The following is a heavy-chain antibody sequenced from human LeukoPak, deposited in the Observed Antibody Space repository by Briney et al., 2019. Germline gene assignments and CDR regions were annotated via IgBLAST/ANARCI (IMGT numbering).Heavy chain of an antibody. Sequence: ASVKVSCKASGYTFTSYDINWVRQATGQGLEWMGWMNPNSGNTGYAQKFQGRVTMTRNTSISTAYMELSSLRSEDTAVYYCARERFLRAYYYYGMDVWGQGTTVTVSS. J-gene: IGHJ6*02. CDR2: MNPNSGNT. V-gene: IGHV1-8*01. CDR3: ARERFLRAYYYYGMDV. CDR1: GYTFTSYD. D-gene: IGHD5-24*01.